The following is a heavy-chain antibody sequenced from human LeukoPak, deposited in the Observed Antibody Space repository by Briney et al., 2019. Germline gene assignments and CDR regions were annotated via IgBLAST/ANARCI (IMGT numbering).Heavy chain of an antibody. CDR2: IIPFFFTV. CDR1: GGTFISYA. CDR3: ARGQDWAAAGTGYYFDY. Sequence: ASGKVSCKASGGTFISYAISWVRQARGQGGEGRGRIIPFFFTVNYPQKSPARVTITTDDSTRPASMELSTLTSEDTAVYSCARGQDWAAAGTGYYFDYWGQGTLVTVSS. V-gene: IGHV1-69*05. J-gene: IGHJ4*02. D-gene: IGHD6-13*01.